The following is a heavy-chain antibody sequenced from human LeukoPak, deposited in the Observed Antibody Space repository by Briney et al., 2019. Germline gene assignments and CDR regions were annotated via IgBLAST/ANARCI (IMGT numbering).Heavy chain of an antibody. Sequence: ASVKVSCKASGYTFTSYAMNWVRQAPGQGLEWMGWISAYNGNTNYAQKLQGRVTMTTDTSTSTAYMELRSLRSDDTAVYYCARDLLYGGNSGYYYYGMDVWGQGTTVTVSS. D-gene: IGHD4-23*01. J-gene: IGHJ6*02. CDR3: ARDLLYGGNSGYYYYGMDV. V-gene: IGHV1-18*01. CDR2: ISAYNGNT. CDR1: GYTFTSYA.